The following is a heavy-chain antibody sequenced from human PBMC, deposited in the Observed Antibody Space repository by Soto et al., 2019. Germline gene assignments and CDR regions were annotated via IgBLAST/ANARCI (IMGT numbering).Heavy chain of an antibody. CDR2: ISGSGGST. CDR3: ANENSCCDCSGCCLGGGGY. Sequence: GGSLRLSCAASGFTFSSYAMSWVRQAPGKGLEWVSAISGSGGSTYYADSVKGRFTISRDNSKNTLYLQMNSLRAEDTAVYYCANENSCCDCSGCCLGGGGYWGQGTLVTVSS. V-gene: IGHV3-23*01. CDR1: GFTFSSYA. D-gene: IGHD2-15*01. J-gene: IGHJ4*02.